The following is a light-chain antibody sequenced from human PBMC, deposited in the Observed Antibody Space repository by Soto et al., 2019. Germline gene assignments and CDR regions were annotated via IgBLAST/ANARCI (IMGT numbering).Light chain of an antibody. CDR2: DAS. Sequence: EAVMTQSPATLSVSPGERPTLSCRASQSVSSNLAWYRQKPGQAPRLLIYDASTRATGIPARFSGSGSGTEFTLTISSLQSEDFAVYYCQQYNTWPLTFGPGTKVDIK. V-gene: IGKV3-15*01. CDR3: QQYNTWPLT. CDR1: QSVSSN. J-gene: IGKJ3*01.